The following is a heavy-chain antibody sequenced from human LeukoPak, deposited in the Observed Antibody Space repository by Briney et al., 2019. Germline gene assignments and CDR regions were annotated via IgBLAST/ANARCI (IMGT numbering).Heavy chain of an antibody. D-gene: IGHD1-1*01. V-gene: IGHV3-74*03. Sequence: PGGSLRLSCAVSGLTFRNYWMHWVRQAPGKGLVWVSRINGDGSDIMYADSGKGRFTISRDNAKNTLSLQMNSLTDDDTALYYCTGGFGHNWSPFENWGQGTLVTVSS. CDR1: GLTFRNYW. CDR3: TGGFGHNWSPFEN. J-gene: IGHJ4*02. CDR2: INGDGSDI.